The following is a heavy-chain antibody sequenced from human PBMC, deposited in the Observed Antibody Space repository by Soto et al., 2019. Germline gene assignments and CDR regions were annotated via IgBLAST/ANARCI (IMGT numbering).Heavy chain of an antibody. J-gene: IGHJ4*02. CDR2: IYHSGST. Sequence: SSETLSLTCAVSGGSISSSNWWSWVRQPPGKGLEWIGEIYHSGSTNYNPSLKSRVTISVDKSKNQFSLKLSSVTAADTAVYYCARAVYDSSGYVFVNDYWGQGTLVTVPQ. CDR1: GGSISSSNW. V-gene: IGHV4-4*02. CDR3: ARAVYDSSGYVFVNDY. D-gene: IGHD3-22*01.